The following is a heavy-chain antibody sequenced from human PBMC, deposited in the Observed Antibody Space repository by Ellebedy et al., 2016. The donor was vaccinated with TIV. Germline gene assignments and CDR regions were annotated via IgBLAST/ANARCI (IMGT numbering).Heavy chain of an antibody. Sequence: PGGSLRLSCAASGFTFSTLWMSWVRQSPGKGLEWVANIKDDGSVQNYVDSVKGRFTISRDNAKNSQYLQMNSVRAEDTDVYYCARENWTNDYWGQGTLVTVSS. CDR2: IKDDGSVQ. J-gene: IGHJ4*02. D-gene: IGHD1/OR15-1a*01. V-gene: IGHV3-7*04. CDR3: ARENWTNDY. CDR1: GFTFSTLW.